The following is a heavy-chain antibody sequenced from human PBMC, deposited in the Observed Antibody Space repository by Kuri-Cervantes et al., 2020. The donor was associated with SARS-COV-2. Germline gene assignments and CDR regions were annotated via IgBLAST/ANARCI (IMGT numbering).Heavy chain of an antibody. V-gene: IGHV4-34*01. Sequence: SQTLSLTCAVFGESFSDYSWRWIRQPPEKGLEWIGDINHSGNANYNPSFRSRVTISVDTSKNQFSLRLSSVIAADTAVYYCARGREGVEPATVLGLGFFYYYFMDVWGRGTTVTVSS. CDR3: ARGREGVEPATVLGLGFFYYYFMDV. D-gene: IGHD2-2*02. CDR2: INHSGNA. J-gene: IGHJ6*03. CDR1: GESFSDYS.